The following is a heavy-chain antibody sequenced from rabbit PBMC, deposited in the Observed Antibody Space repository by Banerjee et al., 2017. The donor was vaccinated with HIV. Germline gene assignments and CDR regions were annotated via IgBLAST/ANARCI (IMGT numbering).Heavy chain of an antibody. CDR2: IVTSTGTT. V-gene: IGHV1S40*01. CDR1: GFSFSSSSY. J-gene: IGHJ4*01. D-gene: IGHD1-1*01. CDR3: ARDLAYEGAL. Sequence: QSLEESGGDLVKPGASLTLTCTASGFSFSSSSYIYWVRQAPGKGLEWIASIVTSTGTTWYASWAKGRFTISKTSSTTVTLQMTSLTAADTATYFCARDLAYEGALWGQGTLVTVS.